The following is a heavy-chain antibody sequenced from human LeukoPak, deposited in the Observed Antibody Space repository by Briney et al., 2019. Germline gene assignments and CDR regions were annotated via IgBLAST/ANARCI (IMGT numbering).Heavy chain of an antibody. CDR2: ISYDGSNK. CDR1: GGSFSGYY. CDR3: ARPSQVDY. Sequence: LSLTCAVYGGSFSGYYWSWIRQAPGKGLEWVAVISYDGSNKYYADSVKGRFTISRDNSKNALYLQMNSLRAEDTAVYYCARPSQVDYWGQGTLVTVSS. V-gene: IGHV3-30*03. D-gene: IGHD2-2*01. J-gene: IGHJ4*02.